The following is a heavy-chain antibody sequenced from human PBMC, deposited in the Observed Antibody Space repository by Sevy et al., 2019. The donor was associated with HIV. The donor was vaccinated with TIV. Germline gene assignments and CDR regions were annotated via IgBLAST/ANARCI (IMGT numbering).Heavy chain of an antibody. CDR3: ARAVVVAATAGAFDV. J-gene: IGHJ3*01. CDR1: GFTFSDYY. Sequence: GGSLGLSCAASGFTFSDYYMSWIRQAPGKGLEWVSYISSSSSYTNYADSVKGRFTISRDNAKNPLYLQMNSLRAEDTGVYYCARAVVVAATAGAFDVWGQGTMVTVSS. CDR2: ISSSSSYT. D-gene: IGHD2-15*01. V-gene: IGHV3-11*06.